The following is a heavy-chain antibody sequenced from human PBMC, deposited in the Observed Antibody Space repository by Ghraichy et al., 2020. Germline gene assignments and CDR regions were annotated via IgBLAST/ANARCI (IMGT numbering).Heavy chain of an antibody. CDR1: GGSISSSSYY. CDR2: IY. V-gene: IGHV4-39*05. Sequence: GSLRLSCTVSGGSISSSSYYWGWIRQPPGKGLEWIGSIYNPSLKSRVTISVDTSKNQFSLKLSSVTAADTAVYYCSYLPYWGQGTLVTVSS. CDR3: SYLPY. J-gene: IGHJ4*02.